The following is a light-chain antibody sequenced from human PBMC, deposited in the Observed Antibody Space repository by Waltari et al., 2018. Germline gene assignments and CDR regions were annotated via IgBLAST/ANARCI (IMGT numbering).Light chain of an antibody. V-gene: IGLV2-14*01. J-gene: IGLJ3*02. CDR3: SSYTSSSTLWV. Sequence: QSALTQPASVSGSPGQSITIYCPGTSSDVGGYNYISWYQQHPGKAPKLMIYDVSKRPSGVSNRFSGSKSGNTASLTISGLQAEDEADYYCSSYTSSSTLWVFGGGTKLTVL. CDR1: SSDVGGYNY. CDR2: DVS.